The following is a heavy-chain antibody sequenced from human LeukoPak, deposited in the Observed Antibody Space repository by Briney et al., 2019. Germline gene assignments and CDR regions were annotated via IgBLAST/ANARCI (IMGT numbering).Heavy chain of an antibody. CDR1: RFTFSSYV. Sequence: GGSPRLSRAASRFTFSSYVMYSVRPAPGKGLERGADILYDGSNKYYADSVKGRFTISRDNSKNTLYLQMNSLRAEDTAVYYCAKEVGGYDYLIPPLDYWGQGTLVTVSS. D-gene: IGHD3-16*01. CDR2: ILYDGSNK. V-gene: IGHV3-30*18. J-gene: IGHJ4*02. CDR3: AKEVGGYDYLIPPLDY.